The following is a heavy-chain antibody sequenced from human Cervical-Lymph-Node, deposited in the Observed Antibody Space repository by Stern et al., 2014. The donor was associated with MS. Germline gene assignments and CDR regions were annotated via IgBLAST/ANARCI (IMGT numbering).Heavy chain of an antibody. Sequence: QLQLQESGPGLVKPSQTLSLTCTVSGGSIASSSYYWSWIRQPAGKGLEWIGRIFTSGSTNYNPSLQSRISLSVDTSKNQFSLRLSSLTAADTAVYYCAREDYDGSGHPYYYGLDVWGQGTTVTVSS. V-gene: IGHV4-61*02. CDR2: IFTSGST. J-gene: IGHJ6*02. CDR3: AREDYDGSGHPYYYGLDV. CDR1: GGSIASSSYY. D-gene: IGHD3-22*01.